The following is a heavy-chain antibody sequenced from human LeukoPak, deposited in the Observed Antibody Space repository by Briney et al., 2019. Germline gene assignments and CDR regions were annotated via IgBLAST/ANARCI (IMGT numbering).Heavy chain of an antibody. CDR3: AKVAPLGSSWYAFNY. J-gene: IGHJ4*02. D-gene: IGHD6-13*01. Sequence: GGSLRLSCAASGFTFSTYAMSWLRQAPGKGLEWVSGVTSGGDTTYYADSVKGRFTISRDNSKNTVSLHMNSLRAEDTAVYYCAKVAPLGSSWYAFNYWGQGTLVTVSS. V-gene: IGHV3-23*01. CDR1: GFTFSTYA. CDR2: VTSGGDTT.